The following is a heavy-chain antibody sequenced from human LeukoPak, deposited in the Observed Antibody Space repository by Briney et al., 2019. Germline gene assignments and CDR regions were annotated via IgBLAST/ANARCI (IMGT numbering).Heavy chain of an antibody. CDR3: ARDLDGSGSYPQGE. V-gene: IGHV1-18*01. J-gene: IGHJ4*02. D-gene: IGHD3-10*01. CDR2: ISAYNDNT. Sequence: ASVKVSCKASGYTFTSYGISWVRQAPGQGLEGMGWISAYNDNTNYAQKLQGRVTMTTDTSTSTAYMELRSLRSDDTAVHYCARDLDGSGSYPQGEWGQGTLVTVSS. CDR1: GYTFTSYG.